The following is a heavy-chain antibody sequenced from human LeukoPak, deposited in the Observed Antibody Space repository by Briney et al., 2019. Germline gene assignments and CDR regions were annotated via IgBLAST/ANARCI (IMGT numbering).Heavy chain of an antibody. J-gene: IGHJ6*02. CDR3: AKGVGVVVPAARYYYYGMDV. D-gene: IGHD2-2*01. CDR2: ISGSGGST. V-gene: IGHV3-23*01. Sequence: PGGSLRLSCAASGFTFSSYAMSWVRQAPGKGLEWVSAISGSGGSTYYADSVKGRFTISRDNSKNTLYLQMNSLRAEDTAVYYCAKGVGVVVPAARYYYYGMDVWGQGTTVTVSS. CDR1: GFTFSSYA.